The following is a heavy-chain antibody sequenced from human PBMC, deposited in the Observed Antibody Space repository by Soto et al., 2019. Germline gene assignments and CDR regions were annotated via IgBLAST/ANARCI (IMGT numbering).Heavy chain of an antibody. Sequence: SVKVSCKASGYTFTSYGISLVRQALGQGLEWMGWISAYNGNTNYAQKLQGRVTMTTDTSTSTAYMELRSLRSDDTAVYYCARSSSGPPPDAFDIWGQGTMVTVS. D-gene: IGHD6-19*01. V-gene: IGHV1-18*01. CDR1: GYTFTSYG. CDR2: ISAYNGNT. J-gene: IGHJ3*02. CDR3: ARSSSGPPPDAFDI.